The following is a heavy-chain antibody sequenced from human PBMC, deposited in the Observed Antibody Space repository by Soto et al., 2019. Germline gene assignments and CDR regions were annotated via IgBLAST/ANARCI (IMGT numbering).Heavy chain of an antibody. V-gene: IGHV3-30-3*01. D-gene: IGHD5-12*01. CDR1: GFTFSSYA. CDR3: ARSKTVEMATPFDY. Sequence: QVQLVESGGGVVQPGRSLRLSCAASGFTFSSYAMHWVRQAPGKGLEWVAVISYDGSNKYYADSVKGRFTISRDNSKNTLYLQMTSLRAEDTAVYYCARSKTVEMATPFDYWGQGTLVTVSS. CDR2: ISYDGSNK. J-gene: IGHJ4*02.